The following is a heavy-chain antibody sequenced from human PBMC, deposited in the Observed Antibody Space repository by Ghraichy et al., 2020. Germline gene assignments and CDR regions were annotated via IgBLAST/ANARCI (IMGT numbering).Heavy chain of an antibody. D-gene: IGHD6-6*01. Sequence: GSLRLSCAASGFSFSDHSMTWIRQAPGKGLEWVSYISGSGSPKYYADSVLGRLTISRDNVKNSLYLQMNRLRAEDTAVYYCVRVSRWHCGSSGRHYYYGLDVWGQGTTVTVSS. CDR2: ISGSGSPK. J-gene: IGHJ6*02. V-gene: IGHV3-11*01. CDR3: VRVSRWHCGSSGRHYYYGLDV. CDR1: GFSFSDHS.